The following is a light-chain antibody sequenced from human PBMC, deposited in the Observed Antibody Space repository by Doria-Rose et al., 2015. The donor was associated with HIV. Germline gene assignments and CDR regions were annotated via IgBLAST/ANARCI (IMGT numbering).Light chain of an antibody. Sequence: DIRVTQSLSFLSASVGVRVTITCRASQGISRYLAWYQQKPGKAPTLLIFGASTLQSGVPSRFSGSGSGPEFTLTISSLQPEDFATYYCQQFDSFPRTFGQGTKVELK. CDR2: GAS. J-gene: IGKJ1*01. CDR1: QGISRY. V-gene: IGKV1-9*01. CDR3: QQFDSFPRT.